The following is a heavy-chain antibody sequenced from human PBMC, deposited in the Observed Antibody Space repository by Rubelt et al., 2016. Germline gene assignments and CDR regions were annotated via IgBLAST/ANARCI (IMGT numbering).Heavy chain of an antibody. CDR3: AGTRVVPAAIRP. J-gene: IGHJ5*02. Sequence: QVQLQQWGAGLVKPSETLSLTCTVSGGSISSSSYYWGWIRQPPGKGLEWIGSIYYSGSTYYNPSLKSRVTISVDTSKNHCSLKLSSVTAADTAVYYCAGTRVVPAAIRPWGQGTLVTVFS. D-gene: IGHD2-2*02. CDR1: GGSISSSSYY. CDR2: IYYSGST. V-gene: IGHV4-39*02.